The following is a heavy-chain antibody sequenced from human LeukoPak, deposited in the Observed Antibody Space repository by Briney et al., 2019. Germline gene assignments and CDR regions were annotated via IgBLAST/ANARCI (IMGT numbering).Heavy chain of an antibody. D-gene: IGHD2-21*02. Sequence: NPSETLSLTCTVSGGSINYYYWMWIRQPPGKGLEWIGYIYYSGSTNYNPSLKSRVTISVDTSKNQFSLKLSSVTAADTAVYYCARGDYYFDYWGQGTLVTVSS. CDR2: IYYSGST. J-gene: IGHJ4*02. CDR3: ARGDYYFDY. CDR1: GGSINYYY. V-gene: IGHV4-59*01.